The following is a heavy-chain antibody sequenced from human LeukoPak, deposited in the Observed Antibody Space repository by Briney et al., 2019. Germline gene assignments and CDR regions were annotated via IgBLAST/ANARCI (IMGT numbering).Heavy chain of an antibody. CDR1: GGSISSSSYY. D-gene: IGHD4-17*01. CDR3: ARLVNGDYVDY. Sequence: PSETLSLTCTVSGGSISSSSYYWGWIRQPPGKGLEWIGSIYYSGSSYYNPSLKSRVTISVDTSKNQFSLKLSSVTAADTAVYYCARLVNGDYVDYWGQGTLVTVSS. J-gene: IGHJ4*02. V-gene: IGHV4-39*07. CDR2: IYYSGSS.